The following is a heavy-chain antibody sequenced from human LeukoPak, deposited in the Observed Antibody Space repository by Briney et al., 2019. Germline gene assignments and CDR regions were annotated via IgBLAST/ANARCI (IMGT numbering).Heavy chain of an antibody. Sequence: SETLSLTCTVSGGSISSYYWSWIRQPPGKGLEWIGEINHSGSTNYNPSLKSRVTISLDTPKMQFSLRLSSVTAADAAEYYCARQGSYDSVGFDAFDIWGQGTTVTVSS. CDR3: ARQGSYDSVGFDAFDI. D-gene: IGHD3-22*01. CDR2: INHSGST. CDR1: GGSISSYY. J-gene: IGHJ3*02. V-gene: IGHV4-34*01.